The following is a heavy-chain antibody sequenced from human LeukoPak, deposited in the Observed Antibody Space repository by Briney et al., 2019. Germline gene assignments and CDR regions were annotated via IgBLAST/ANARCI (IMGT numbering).Heavy chain of an antibody. Sequence: KPSETLSLTCTVSGGSISSYYWSWIRQPPGKGLEWIGYIYYSGSTNYNPSLKSRVTISVDTSKNQFSLKLSSVTAADTAVYYCARVSGHLDYWGQGTLVTVSS. CDR3: ARVSGHLDY. CDR2: IYYSGST. J-gene: IGHJ4*02. CDR1: GGSISSYY. V-gene: IGHV4-59*01.